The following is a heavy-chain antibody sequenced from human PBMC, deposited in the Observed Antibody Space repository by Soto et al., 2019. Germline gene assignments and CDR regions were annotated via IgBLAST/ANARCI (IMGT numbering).Heavy chain of an antibody. CDR1: GFTFSSYS. D-gene: IGHD2-8*01. Sequence: GGSLRLSCAASGFTFSSYSMNWVRQAPGKGLEWVSSISSSSSYIYYADSVKGRFTISRDNAKNSLYLQMNSLRAEDTAVYYCASQYCTNGVCYFFDYWGQGTLVTVSS. J-gene: IGHJ4*02. V-gene: IGHV3-21*01. CDR2: ISSSSSYI. CDR3: ASQYCTNGVCYFFDY.